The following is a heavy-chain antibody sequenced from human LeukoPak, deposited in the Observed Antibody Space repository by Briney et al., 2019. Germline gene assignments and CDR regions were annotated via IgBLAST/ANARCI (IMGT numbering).Heavy chain of an antibody. CDR3: ARRRSYYDSSGYTTYFDY. D-gene: IGHD3-22*01. J-gene: IGHJ4*02. Sequence: PSETLSLTCTVSGGSISSYYWGWIRQPPGKGLEWIASIYYSGSTYYNPSLKSRVTISVDASKNQFSLKLSSVTAADTAVYYCARRRSYYDSSGYTTYFDYWGQGTLVTVSS. V-gene: IGHV4-39*01. CDR2: IYYSGST. CDR1: GGSISSYY.